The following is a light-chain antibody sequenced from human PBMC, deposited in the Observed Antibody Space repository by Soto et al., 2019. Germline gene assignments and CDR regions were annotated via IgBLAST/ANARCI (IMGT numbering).Light chain of an antibody. Sequence: ETVLTQSPATLSVSPGERVTLSCRASETVSTNLAWYQQRPGQAPRLLIYDVSTGATGIPARFSGRRSGTEFTVTISSLQTGGFGVYYGPQYYCWPQTFGQGDKVEIK. CDR3: PQYYCWPQT. V-gene: IGKV3-15*01. CDR2: DVS. CDR1: ETVSTN. J-gene: IGKJ1*01.